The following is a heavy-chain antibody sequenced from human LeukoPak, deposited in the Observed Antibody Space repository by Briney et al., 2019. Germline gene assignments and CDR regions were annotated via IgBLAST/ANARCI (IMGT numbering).Heavy chain of an antibody. CDR3: ARDRGYCTNGVCYTLYYFDY. D-gene: IGHD2-8*01. J-gene: IGHJ4*02. CDR2: NSAYNGNT. Sequence: ASVKVSCKASGYTFTSYGISWVRQAPGQGLEWMGWNSAYNGNTNYAQKLQGRVTMTTDTSTSTAYMELRSLRSDDTAVYYCARDRGYCTNGVCYTLYYFDYWGQGTLVTVSS. CDR1: GYTFTSYG. V-gene: IGHV1-18*01.